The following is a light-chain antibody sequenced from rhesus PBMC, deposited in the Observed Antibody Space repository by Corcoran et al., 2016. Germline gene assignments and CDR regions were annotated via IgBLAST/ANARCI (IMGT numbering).Light chain of an antibody. CDR3: QQYTSHPPT. J-gene: IGKJ4*01. V-gene: IGKV1-22*01. CDR1: QTISTR. Sequence: DIQMTQSPSSLSASVGDTVTITCRASQTISTRLAWYQQKPGKAPKLLIYPASTLQSGVPSRFSGSGSGTNFAHTISSLQSEDFATYFCQQYTSHPPTFGGGSKVELK. CDR2: PAS.